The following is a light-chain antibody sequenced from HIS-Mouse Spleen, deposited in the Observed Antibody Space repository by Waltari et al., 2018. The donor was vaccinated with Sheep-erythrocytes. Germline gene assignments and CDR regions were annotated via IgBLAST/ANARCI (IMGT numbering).Light chain of an antibody. Sequence: PASVSGSPGQSITISCTGTSSDVGSYNLVSWYQQKPGQAPRLRIYDASNRATGIPARFSGSGSGTDFTLTISSLEPEDFAVYYCQQRSNWPVTFGGGTKVEIK. CDR1: SDVGSY. CDR2: DAS. CDR3: QQRSNWPVT. J-gene: IGKJ4*01. V-gene: IGKV3-11*01.